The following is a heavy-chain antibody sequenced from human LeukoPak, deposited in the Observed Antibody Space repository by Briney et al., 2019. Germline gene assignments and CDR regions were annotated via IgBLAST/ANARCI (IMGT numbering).Heavy chain of an antibody. V-gene: IGHV4-59*01. CDR1: GGSISSYY. CDR3: ARGIGVQLERPSTYGMDV. D-gene: IGHD1-1*01. J-gene: IGHJ6*02. CDR2: IYYSGST. Sequence: PSETLSLTCTVSGGSISSYYWSWIRQPPGKGLEWIGYIYYSGSTNYNPSLKSRVTISVDTSKNQFSLKLSSVTAADTAVYYCARGIGVQLERPSTYGMDVWGQGTTVTVSS.